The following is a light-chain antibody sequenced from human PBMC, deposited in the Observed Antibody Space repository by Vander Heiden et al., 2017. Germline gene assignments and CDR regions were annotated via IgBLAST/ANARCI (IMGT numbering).Light chain of an antibody. Sequence: EIVLTQSPGTLSLSPGERATLSCRASQSVSSSYLAWYQQKPGQAPRLLIYGASSRATGIPDRFSGSGSGTDFTLTISRLEPEDFAVYYCQQYGSSPRALTFGGGTKVXIK. CDR2: GAS. J-gene: IGKJ4*01. V-gene: IGKV3-20*01. CDR3: QQYGSSPRALT. CDR1: QSVSSSY.